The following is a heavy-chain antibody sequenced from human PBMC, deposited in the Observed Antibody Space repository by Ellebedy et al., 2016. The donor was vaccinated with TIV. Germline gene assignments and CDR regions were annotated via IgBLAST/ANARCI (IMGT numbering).Heavy chain of an antibody. J-gene: IGHJ1*01. V-gene: IGHV3-30*03. Sequence: GESLKISCAASGFTFSTYGMHWVRQAPGKGLEWVAVISCDGRNEYYADSVRGRFTISRDNSNNTLYLHMNSLRAEDTALYYCTRGVVVTTSYSQYWGQGTLVTVSS. D-gene: IGHD2-21*02. CDR3: TRGVVVTTSYSQY. CDR1: GFTFSTYG. CDR2: ISCDGRNE.